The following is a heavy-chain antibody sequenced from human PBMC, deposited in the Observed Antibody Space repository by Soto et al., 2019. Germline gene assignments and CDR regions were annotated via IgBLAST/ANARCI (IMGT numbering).Heavy chain of an antibody. CDR2: IIPLFGTA. V-gene: IGHV1-69*06. Sequence: QVQLVQSGAEVKKPGSSVKVSCKTSGGTFSSYGISWVRQAPGQGLEWMGGIIPLFGTANYAQKFQGRVTITADKSTTTAYMELSSLKSEDTAVFYCARGGVQVPAGMGDYFYGMDVWGQGTADTVSS. D-gene: IGHD2-2*01. CDR3: ARGGVQVPAGMGDYFYGMDV. CDR1: GGTFSSYG. J-gene: IGHJ6*02.